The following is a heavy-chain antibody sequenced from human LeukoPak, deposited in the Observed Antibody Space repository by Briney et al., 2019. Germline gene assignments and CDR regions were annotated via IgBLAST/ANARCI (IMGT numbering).Heavy chain of an antibody. Sequence: PSETLSLTCTVSGGSISSSSYYWGWIRQPPGKGLEWIGSIYFSGSTYYNPSLKSRVTISVDTSKNQFSLKLSSVTAADTAVYYCARLGCSSTSCYSLGYYYMDVWGKGTTVPVSS. D-gene: IGHD2-2*01. CDR2: IYFSGST. V-gene: IGHV4-39*01. CDR1: GGSISSSSYY. J-gene: IGHJ6*03. CDR3: ARLGCSSTSCYSLGYYYMDV.